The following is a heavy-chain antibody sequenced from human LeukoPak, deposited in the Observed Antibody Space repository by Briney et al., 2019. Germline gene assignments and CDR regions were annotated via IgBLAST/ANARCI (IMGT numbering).Heavy chain of an antibody. V-gene: IGHV1-69*01. Sequence: SVKFSCKAFGGNFTSYSVSWVRQAPGQGLEYMGRIIPIFNTANYAQEFQGRVTITADEATATAYLELSSLTSEDTAVYYCAHSGNDYFDYWGQGTLVTVSS. D-gene: IGHD5-12*01. CDR1: GGNFTSYS. CDR2: IIPIFNTA. CDR3: AHSGNDYFDY. J-gene: IGHJ4*02.